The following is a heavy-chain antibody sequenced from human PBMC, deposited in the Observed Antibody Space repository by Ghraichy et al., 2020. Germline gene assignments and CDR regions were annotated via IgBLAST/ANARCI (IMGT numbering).Heavy chain of an antibody. CDR1: GGSFSGYY. Sequence: SETLSLTCAVYGGSFSGYYWSWIRQPPGKGLEWIGEINHSGSTNYNPSLKSRVTISVDTSKNQFSLKLSSVTAADTAVYYCARGLSWLPYYYYYGMDVWGQGTTVTVSS. J-gene: IGHJ6*02. CDR3: ARGLSWLPYYYYYGMDV. V-gene: IGHV4-34*01. CDR2: INHSGST. D-gene: IGHD5-12*01.